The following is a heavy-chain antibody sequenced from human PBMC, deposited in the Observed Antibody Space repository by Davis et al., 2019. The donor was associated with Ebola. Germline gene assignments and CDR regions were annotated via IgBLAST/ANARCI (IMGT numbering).Heavy chain of an antibody. CDR2: IGGDGGDR. CDR1: GFKFSGFA. V-gene: IGHV3-23*01. D-gene: IGHD1-1*01. Sequence: PGGSLRLSCVTSGFKFSGFAMSWVRQAPGKGLEWLTYIGGDGGDRNYVDSVRSRFSISRDNSGNTLYLEMNDLRAEDTAIYYCARKGPVPNWYYFDIWGQGTLVDASS. CDR3: ARKGPVPNWYYFDI. J-gene: IGHJ4*02.